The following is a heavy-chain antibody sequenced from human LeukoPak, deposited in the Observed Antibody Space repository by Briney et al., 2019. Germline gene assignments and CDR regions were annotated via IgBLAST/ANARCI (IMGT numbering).Heavy chain of an antibody. CDR1: GGGSINGHY. CDR2: VSYAGRT. Sequence: SETLSLTCTVSGGGSINGHYWSWIRQPPGKGLEWIGFVSYAGRTKYNPSLQSRVTISVATSEDNFSLKLTSVTTADTAVYYCARLLDNDSSGDPDTFDMWGQGTVVIVSS. CDR3: ARLLDNDSSGDPDTFDM. V-gene: IGHV4-59*11. D-gene: IGHD3-22*01. J-gene: IGHJ3*02.